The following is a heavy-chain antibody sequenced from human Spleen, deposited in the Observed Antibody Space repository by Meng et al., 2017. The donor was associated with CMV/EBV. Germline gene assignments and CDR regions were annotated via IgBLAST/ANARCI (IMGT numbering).Heavy chain of an antibody. V-gene: IGHV1-46*03. D-gene: IGHD3-3*01. J-gene: IGHJ6*02. CDR3: TRVVEVTIFGVVIGIGMDV. CDR2: INPSGGST. Sequence: ASVKVSCKASGYTFTSYYMHWVRQAPGQGLEWMGIINPSGGSTSYAQKFQGRVTMTRDKSTSTVYMELSRLRSEDTAVYYCTRVVEVTIFGVVIGIGMDVWGQGTTVTVSS. CDR1: GYTFTSYY.